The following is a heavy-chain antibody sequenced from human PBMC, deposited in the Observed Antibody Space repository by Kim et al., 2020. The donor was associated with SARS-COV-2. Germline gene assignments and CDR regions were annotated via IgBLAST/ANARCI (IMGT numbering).Heavy chain of an antibody. CDR1: GFSLSTSGVG. CDR2: IYWDDDK. CDR3: AHRLKVPYRLYYYDSSDAFDI. Sequence: SGPTLVNPTQTLTLTCTFSGFSLSTSGVGVGWIRQPPGKALEWLALIYWDDDKRYSPSLKSRLTITKDTSKNQVVLTITNMDPVDTATYYCAHRLKVPYRLYYYDSSDAFDIWGQGTMVTVSS. J-gene: IGHJ3*02. V-gene: IGHV2-5*02. D-gene: IGHD3-22*01.